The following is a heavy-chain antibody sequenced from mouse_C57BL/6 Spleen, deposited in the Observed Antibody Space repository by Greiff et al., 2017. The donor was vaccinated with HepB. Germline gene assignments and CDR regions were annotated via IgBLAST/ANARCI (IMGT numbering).Heavy chain of an antibody. CDR1: GYTFTSYD. CDR2: IYPRDGST. V-gene: IGHV1-85*01. J-gene: IGHJ1*03. CDR3: ASDGGGFTLGHFDV. Sequence: VQLQQSGPELVKPGASVKLSCKASGYTFTSYDINWVKQRPGQGLEWIGWIYPRDGSTKYNEKFKGKATLTVDTSSSTAYMELHSLTSEDSAVYFCASDGGGFTLGHFDVWGTGTTVTVSS. D-gene: IGHD2-3*01.